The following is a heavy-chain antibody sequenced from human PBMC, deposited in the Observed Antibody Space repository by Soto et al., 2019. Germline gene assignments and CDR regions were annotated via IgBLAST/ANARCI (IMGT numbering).Heavy chain of an antibody. D-gene: IGHD5-18*01. CDR3: ARDPGYSYVYN. CDR1: GYTFTSYA. CDR2: INAGNGNT. V-gene: IGHV1-3*01. Sequence: QVQLVQSGAEVKKPGASVKVSCKASGYTFTSYAMPWVRQAPGQRLEWMGWINAGNGNTKYSQKFQGRVTITRDTSASTAYMELSSLRSEDTAVYYCARDPGYSYVYNWGQGTLVTVSS. J-gene: IGHJ4*02.